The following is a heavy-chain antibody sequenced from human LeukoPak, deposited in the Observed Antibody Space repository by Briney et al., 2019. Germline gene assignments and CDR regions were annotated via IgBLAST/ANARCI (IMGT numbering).Heavy chain of an antibody. V-gene: IGHV4-59*01. Sequence: SETLHLTCTVSGGSISSYYWSWIRQPPGKGLEWIGYIYYSGSTNYNPSLKSRVTISVDTSKDQFSLKLSSVTAADTAVYYCARVRDGYNYYYYYYMDVWGKGTTVTVSS. CDR3: ARVRDGYNYYYYYYMDV. CDR2: IYYSGST. D-gene: IGHD5-24*01. J-gene: IGHJ6*03. CDR1: GGSISSYY.